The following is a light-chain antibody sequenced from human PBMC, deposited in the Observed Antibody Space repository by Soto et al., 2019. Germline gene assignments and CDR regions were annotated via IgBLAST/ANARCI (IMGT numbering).Light chain of an antibody. CDR2: KAS. Sequence: DIQMTQFPSTLSAYVGDRVTITCRASQSISSWLAWYQQKPGKAPKLLIYKASTLETGVPSRFSGSGSGTEFTLSISSLQPDDFGTYYCQEYNAYSMPFGQGTRLEI. CDR1: QSISSW. CDR3: QEYNAYSMP. J-gene: IGKJ5*01. V-gene: IGKV1-5*03.